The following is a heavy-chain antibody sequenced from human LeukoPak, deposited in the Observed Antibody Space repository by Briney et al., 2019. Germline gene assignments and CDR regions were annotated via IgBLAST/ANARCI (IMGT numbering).Heavy chain of an antibody. CDR1: GYTFTGYY. CDR3: ARAGYDILTGYYHPLDY. D-gene: IGHD3-9*01. V-gene: IGHV1-2*02. CDR2: INPNSGGT. Sequence: ASVKVSCKASGYTFTGYYMHWVRQAPGQGLEWMGWINPNSGGTNYAQKFQGRVTMTRDTSISTAYMELSRLRSDDTAVHYCARAGYDILTGYYHPLDYWGQGTLVTVSS. J-gene: IGHJ4*02.